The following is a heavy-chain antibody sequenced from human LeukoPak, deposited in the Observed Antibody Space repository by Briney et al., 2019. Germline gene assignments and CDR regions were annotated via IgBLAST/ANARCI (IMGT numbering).Heavy chain of an antibody. CDR2: ISSSDSTI. V-gene: IGHV3-11*01. CDR3: ARDLSHGSGSRFDY. CDR1: GFTFSDYY. J-gene: IGHJ4*02. D-gene: IGHD3-10*01. Sequence: GGSLRLSCAASGFTFSDYYMSWIRQAPGKGLEWVSYISSSDSTIYYTDSVKGRFTISRDNAKNSLYLQMNSLRAEDTAVYYCARDLSHGSGSRFDYWGQGTLVTVSS.